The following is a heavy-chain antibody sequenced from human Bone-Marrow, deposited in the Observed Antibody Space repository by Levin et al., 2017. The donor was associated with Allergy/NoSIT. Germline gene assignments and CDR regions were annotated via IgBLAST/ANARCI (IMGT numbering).Heavy chain of an antibody. CDR3: AKDVTYSSSSPSDY. Sequence: GGSLRLSCAASGFTFSSYAMSWVRQAPGKGLEWVSAISGSGGSTYYADSVKGRFTISRDNSKNTLYLQMNSLRAEDTAVYYCAKDVTYSSSSPSDYWGQGTLVTVSS. CDR2: ISGSGGST. V-gene: IGHV3-23*01. J-gene: IGHJ4*02. D-gene: IGHD6-6*01. CDR1: GFTFSSYA.